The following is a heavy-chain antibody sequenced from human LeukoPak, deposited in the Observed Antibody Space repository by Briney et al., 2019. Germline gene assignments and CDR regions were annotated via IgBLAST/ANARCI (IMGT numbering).Heavy chain of an antibody. J-gene: IGHJ4*02. Sequence: SQTLSLTCTVSGGSISSGGYYWSWIRQHPGKGLEWIGYIYYSGSTYYNPSLKSRVTISVDTSKNQFSLKLSSVTAADTAVYYCAGVQTVELPYFDYWGQGTLVTVSS. D-gene: IGHD4-11*01. CDR1: GGSISSGGYY. V-gene: IGHV4-31*03. CDR2: IYYSGST. CDR3: AGVQTVELPYFDY.